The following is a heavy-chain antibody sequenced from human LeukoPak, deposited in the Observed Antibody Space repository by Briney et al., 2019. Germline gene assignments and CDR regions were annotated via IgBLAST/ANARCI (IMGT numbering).Heavy chain of an antibody. J-gene: IGHJ3*02. D-gene: IGHD1-14*01. CDR2: IYHSGST. CDR1: GYSISSGYY. Sequence: SETLSLTCTVSGYSISSGYYWGWIRQPPGQGLEWIGSIYHSGSTYYNPSLKSRVTISVDTSKNQFSLKLSSVTAADTAVYYCARESTITDDAFDIWGQGTMVTVSS. V-gene: IGHV4-38-2*02. CDR3: ARESTITDDAFDI.